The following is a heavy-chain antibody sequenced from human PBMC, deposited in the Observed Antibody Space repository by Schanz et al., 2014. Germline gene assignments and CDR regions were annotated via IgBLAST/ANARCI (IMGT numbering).Heavy chain of an antibody. D-gene: IGHD3-16*02. Sequence: EVQLVESGGGLVQPGGSLRLSCEASGFDFNSYSMNWVRQVPGKGLEWLSYIATSSSTRHYADSVKGRFTISRDNAKKTLSLQMISLRAEDTAIYFCTRSYYDFSWGSYRFRAFDIWGQGTTVIVSS. CDR1: GFDFNSYS. J-gene: IGHJ3*02. CDR3: TRSYYDFSWGSYRFRAFDI. V-gene: IGHV3-48*04. CDR2: IATSSSTR.